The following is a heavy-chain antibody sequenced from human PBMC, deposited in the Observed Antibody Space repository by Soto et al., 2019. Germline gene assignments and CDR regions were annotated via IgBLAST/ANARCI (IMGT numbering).Heavy chain of an antibody. V-gene: IGHV3-72*01. CDR3: ARYIPYPGKAV. D-gene: IGHD1-20*01. Sequence: PGGSLRLSCAASGFTFSDHYMDWVRQAPGKGREGVGRIRNKVKSYTTEYAAAVKGRFTIPRDDSKNSMYLQMNRLTTADTTVYYCARYIPYPGKAVWGPRPTVTVS. J-gene: IGHJ6*02. CDR2: IRNKVKSYTT. CDR1: GFTFSDHY.